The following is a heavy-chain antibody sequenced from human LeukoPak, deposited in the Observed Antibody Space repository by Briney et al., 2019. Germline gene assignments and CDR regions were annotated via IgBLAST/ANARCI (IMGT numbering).Heavy chain of an antibody. D-gene: IGHD2-21*02. J-gene: IGHJ4*02. CDR1: GYTFTSYG. CDR3: ARDDGGGGDPLGLQPEG. CDR2: ISAYNGNT. Sequence: GASVKVSCKASGYTFTSYGISWVRQAPGQGLERMGWISAYNGNTNYAQKLQGRVTMTTDTSTSTAYMELRSLRSDDTAVYYCARDDGGGGDPLGLQPEGWGQGTLVTVSS. V-gene: IGHV1-18*01.